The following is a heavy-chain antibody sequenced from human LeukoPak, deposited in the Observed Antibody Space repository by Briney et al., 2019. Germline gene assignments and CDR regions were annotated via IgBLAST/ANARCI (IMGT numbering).Heavy chain of an antibody. CDR3: AKDRSGWYGEYFQH. Sequence: SGGSLRLSCAASGFTFSSYGMHWVRQAPGEGLEWVAVISYDGSNKYYADSVKGRFTISRDNSKNTLYLQMNSLRAEDTAVYYCAKDRSGWYGEYFQHWGQGTLVTVSS. CDR2: ISYDGSNK. CDR1: GFTFSSYG. J-gene: IGHJ1*01. D-gene: IGHD6-19*01. V-gene: IGHV3-30*18.